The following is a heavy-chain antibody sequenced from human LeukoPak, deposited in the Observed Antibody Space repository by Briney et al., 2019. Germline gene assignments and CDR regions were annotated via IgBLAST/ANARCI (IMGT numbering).Heavy chain of an antibody. Sequence: PSEALSLTCTVSGGSISTGDYHWNWIRQFPGKGLEWIGSIYNSGRSGKTFYNPSLKSRVTISVDTSKNQFSLKLNSVTAADTAVYYCAREVVVITRYFDHWGQGTLVTVSS. CDR1: GGSISTGDYH. CDR2: IYNSGRSGKT. V-gene: IGHV4-31*03. CDR3: AREVVVITRYFDH. J-gene: IGHJ4*02. D-gene: IGHD3-22*01.